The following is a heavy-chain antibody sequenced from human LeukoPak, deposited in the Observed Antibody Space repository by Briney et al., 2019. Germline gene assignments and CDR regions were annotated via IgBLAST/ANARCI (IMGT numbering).Heavy chain of an antibody. CDR2: ISYVGNNK. CDR3: ARDYPGGEGDY. CDR1: GFTFSSYG. Sequence: PGGSLRLSCAASGFTFSSYGMHWVRQAPGKGLEWVAVISYVGNNKYYADSVKGRFTISRDNSKNTLYLQMNSLRAEDTAVYYCARDYPGGEGDYWGQGTLVTVSS. D-gene: IGHD3-16*01. V-gene: IGHV3-30*03. J-gene: IGHJ4*02.